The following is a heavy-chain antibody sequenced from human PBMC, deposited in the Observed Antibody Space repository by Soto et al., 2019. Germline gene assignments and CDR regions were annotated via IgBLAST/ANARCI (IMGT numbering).Heavy chain of an antibody. Sequence: GGSLRLSCAASGFIFSSYAMNWVRQAPGKGLEWVSAISGSGGSTYYADSVKGRFTISRDNSKNTLYLQMNSLRAEDTAVYYCAKVGRSGYYYFDYWGQGTLVTVSS. V-gene: IGHV3-23*01. D-gene: IGHD3-22*01. CDR3: AKVGRSGYYYFDY. J-gene: IGHJ4*02. CDR2: ISGSGGST. CDR1: GFIFSSYA.